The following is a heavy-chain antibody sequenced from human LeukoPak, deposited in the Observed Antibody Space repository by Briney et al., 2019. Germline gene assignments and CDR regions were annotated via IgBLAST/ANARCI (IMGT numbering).Heavy chain of an antibody. J-gene: IGHJ4*02. D-gene: IGHD6-19*01. CDR2: IYSGGIT. CDR1: GFSVSSNY. CDR3: ARGSVAGVQFDY. V-gene: IGHV3-53*01. Sequence: GGSLRLSCAASGFSVSSNYMSWVRQAPGKGLEWVSVIYSGGITYYADSVKGRFTISRDNSKNTLCLQMNSLRAEDTAVYYCARGSVAGVQFDYWGQGTLVTVSS.